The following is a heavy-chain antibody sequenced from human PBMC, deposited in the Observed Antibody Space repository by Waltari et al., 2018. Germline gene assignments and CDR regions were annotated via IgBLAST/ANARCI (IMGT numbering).Heavy chain of an antibody. CDR2: IYYSGST. D-gene: IGHD3-10*01. CDR1: GGSISSYY. CDR3: ARVGRVYYYGSGAPSFFDY. Sequence: QVQLQESGPGLVKPSETLSLTCTVSGGSISSYYWSWIRQPPGKGLEWFGYIYYSGSTNHNPPLKSRVTISVDTSKNQFPLKLSSVTAADTAVYYCARVGRVYYYGSGAPSFFDYWGQGTLVTVSS. V-gene: IGHV4-59*01. J-gene: IGHJ4*02.